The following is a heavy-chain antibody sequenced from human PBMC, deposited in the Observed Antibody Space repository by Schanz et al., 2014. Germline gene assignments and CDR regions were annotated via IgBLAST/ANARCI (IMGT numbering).Heavy chain of an antibody. Sequence: QVQLQESGPGLVKPSETLSLTCAVSGASVSSFYWSWIRQPAGKGLEWIGHVYATGRTKYNPSLKSRAPMSVDTSQKQISRKLTSVTAADTAVYYCARTLVNGSRKWFVPWGPGTQVTVSS. J-gene: IGHJ5*02. CDR2: VYATGRT. CDR3: ARTLVNGSRKWFVP. D-gene: IGHD3-10*01. CDR1: GASVSSFY. V-gene: IGHV4-4*07.